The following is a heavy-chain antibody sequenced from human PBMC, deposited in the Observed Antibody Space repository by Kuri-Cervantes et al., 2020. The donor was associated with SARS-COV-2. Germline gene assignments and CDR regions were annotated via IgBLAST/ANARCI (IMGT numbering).Heavy chain of an antibody. CDR2: IWYDGSNK. CDR3: ARALGNY. CDR1: GFTFSSYG. V-gene: IGHV3-33*08. Sequence: LSLTCAASGFTFSSYGMHWVRQAPGKGLEWVAVIWYDGSNKYYADSVKGRFTISRDNSKNTLYLQMNSLRAEDTAVYYCARALGNYWGQGALVTVSS. J-gene: IGHJ4*02.